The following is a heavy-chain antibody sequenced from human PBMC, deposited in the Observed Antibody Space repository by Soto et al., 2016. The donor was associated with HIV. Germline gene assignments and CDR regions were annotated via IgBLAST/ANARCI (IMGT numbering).Heavy chain of an antibody. CDR3: ARHDYSWGLIGAVFFDR. Sequence: QVHLQESGPGLVKPSDTLSLTCAVSGYSITGGYYWGWIRQPPGKELEWLGSVYHTGNIFSNPSLKSRVAISVDTSENSFSLRLSSVTAADTAVYYCARHDYSWGLIGAVFFDRWGQGTPSPSPQ. CDR2: VYHTGNI. CDR1: GYSITGGYY. V-gene: IGHV4-38-2*01. J-gene: IGHJ1*01. D-gene: IGHD3-16*01.